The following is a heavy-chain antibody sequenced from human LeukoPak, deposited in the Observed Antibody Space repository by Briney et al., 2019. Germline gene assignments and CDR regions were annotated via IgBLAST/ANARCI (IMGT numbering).Heavy chain of an antibody. J-gene: IGHJ4*02. CDR1: GFTFSYAW. Sequence: GGSLRLSCAASGFTFSYAWMNWVRQAPGKGLEWVSAISGSGGSTYYADSVKGRFTISRDNSKNTLYLQMNSLRAEDTAVYYCAKDARYDFWSGYYIREYYFDYWGQGTLVTVSS. V-gene: IGHV3-23*01. CDR2: ISGSGGST. CDR3: AKDARYDFWSGYYIREYYFDY. D-gene: IGHD3-3*01.